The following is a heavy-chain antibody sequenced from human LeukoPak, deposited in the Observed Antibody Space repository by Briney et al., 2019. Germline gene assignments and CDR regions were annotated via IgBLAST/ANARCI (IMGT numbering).Heavy chain of an antibody. D-gene: IGHD2-8*01. CDR1: GFTFIFYG. V-gene: IGHV3-23*01. CDR2: ISGSGVRT. Sequence: GGSLRLSCAASGFTFIFYGMSWVRQAPGKGLEWVSGISGSGVRTYYADSVKGRFTISRDNSKNTLYLQMNSLRAGDTAVYYCAKGGAPEGGYCTNGVCPENYWGQGTLVTVSS. CDR3: AKGGAPEGGYCTNGVCPENY. J-gene: IGHJ4*02.